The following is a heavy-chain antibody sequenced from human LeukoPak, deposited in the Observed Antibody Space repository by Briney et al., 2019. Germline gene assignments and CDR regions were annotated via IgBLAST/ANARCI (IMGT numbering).Heavy chain of an antibody. D-gene: IGHD2-15*01. CDR1: GYTFTSYD. J-gene: IGHJ4*02. CDR3: ARVFCGGGTCYSRGLIDS. CDR2: MNPNSGNT. V-gene: IGHV1-8*01. Sequence: ASVKVSCKASGYTFTSYDINWVRQATGQGLEWMGWMNPNSGNTGYAQKFQGRVTMTRNTSISTAYMELSSLRSGDTAIYYCARVFCGGGTCYSRGLIDSWGQGTLVTVSS.